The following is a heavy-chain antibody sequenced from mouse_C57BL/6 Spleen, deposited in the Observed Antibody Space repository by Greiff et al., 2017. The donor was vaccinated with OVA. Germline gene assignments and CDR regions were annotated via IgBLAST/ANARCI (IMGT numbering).Heavy chain of an antibody. V-gene: IGHV2-2*01. CDR3: ARNSGYYYGSSPYYCDY. CDR2: IWSGGST. J-gene: IGHJ2*01. D-gene: IGHD1-1*01. CDR1: GFSLTSYG. Sequence: VQLQQSGPGLVQPSQSLSITCTVSGFSLTSYGVHWVRQSPGKGLEWLGVIWSGGSTDYNAAFISRLSISKDNSKSQVFFKMNSLQADDTAIYYCARNSGYYYGSSPYYCDYWGQGTTLTVSS.